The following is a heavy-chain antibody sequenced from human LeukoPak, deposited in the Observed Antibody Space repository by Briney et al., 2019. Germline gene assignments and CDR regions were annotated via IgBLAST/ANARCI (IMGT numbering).Heavy chain of an antibody. J-gene: IGHJ4*02. CDR3: ARGARRGIVVVPAATKYYFDY. V-gene: IGHV4-34*01. Sequence: SETLSLTCAVYGGSFSGYYWSWIRQPPGKGLEWIGEINHSGSTNYNPSLKRRVTISVDTSKNQFSLKLSSVTAADTAVYYCARGARRGIVVVPAATKYYFDYWGQGTLVTVSS. D-gene: IGHD2-2*01. CDR2: INHSGST. CDR1: GGSFSGYY.